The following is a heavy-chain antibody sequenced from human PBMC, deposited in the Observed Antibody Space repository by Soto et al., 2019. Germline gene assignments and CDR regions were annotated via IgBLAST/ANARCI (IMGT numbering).Heavy chain of an antibody. J-gene: IGHJ4*02. D-gene: IGHD2-15*01. CDR3: TTYSSLTFGDGGPCYSVRTNIHEY. CDR1: GFSFSNVW. Sequence: EVQLVESGGGLVKPGGSLTLSCAASGFSFSNVWMSWVRQAPGKGLEWVGHLKSKSVGGTKDYTAPVKGRFTISRDDSKAPLYRPMSSLKTEDTDVYYCTTYSSLTFGDGGPCYSVRTNIHEYWGRGILVTV. CDR2: LKSKSVGGTK. V-gene: IGHV3-15*01.